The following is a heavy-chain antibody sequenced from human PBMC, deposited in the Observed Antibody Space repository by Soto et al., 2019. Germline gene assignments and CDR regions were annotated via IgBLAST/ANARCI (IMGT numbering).Heavy chain of an antibody. CDR3: ARDQDDPRYYYYYGMDV. CDR1: GFTFSSYG. V-gene: IGHV3-33*01. CDR2: IWYDGSNK. D-gene: IGHD1-1*01. J-gene: IGHJ6*02. Sequence: LRLSCAASGFTFSSYGMHWVRQAPGKGLEWVAVIWYDGSNKYYADSVKGRFTISRDNSKNTLYLQMNSLRAEDTAVYYCARDQDDPRYYYYYGMDVWGQGTTVTVSS.